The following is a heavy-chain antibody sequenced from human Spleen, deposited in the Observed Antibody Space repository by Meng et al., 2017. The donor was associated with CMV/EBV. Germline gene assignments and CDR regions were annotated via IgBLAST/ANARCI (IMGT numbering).Heavy chain of an antibody. CDR3: ARSNGTYSWNALHI. J-gene: IGHJ3*02. CDR2: IYYSGST. D-gene: IGHD1-26*01. CDR1: GGSISSSSYY. V-gene: IGHV4-39*07. Sequence: SETLSLTCTVSGGSISSSSYYWGWIRQPPGKGLEWIGSIYYSGSTYYNPSLESRVSISVDTSKNQVSLKLSSVTAADTAVYYCARSNGTYSWNALHIWGQGTMVTVSS.